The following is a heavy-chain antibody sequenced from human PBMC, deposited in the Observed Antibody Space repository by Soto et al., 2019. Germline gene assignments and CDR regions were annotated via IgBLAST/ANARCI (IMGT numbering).Heavy chain of an antibody. J-gene: IGHJ5*01. CDR3: ARDPSEGRVGNWFES. CDR2: ISSTTSYV. Sequence: GGSLRLSCAASGFTFSRYGMNWLRQAPGKGLEWVASISSTTSYVYYADSVKGRFSTSRDNAKNILYLEMYALRTEDTAVYYCARDPSEGRVGNWFESWGQGTLVTVSS. CDR1: GFTFSRYG. V-gene: IGHV3-21*06. D-gene: IGHD2-2*01.